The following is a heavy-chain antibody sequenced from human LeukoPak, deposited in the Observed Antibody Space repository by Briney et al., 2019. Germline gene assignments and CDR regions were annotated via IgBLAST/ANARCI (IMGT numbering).Heavy chain of an antibody. CDR2: IGGSGSSI. J-gene: IGHJ4*02. D-gene: IGHD2-15*01. Sequence: GGSLRLSCAASRFTFSDYYMTWIRQAPGKGLECVSYIGGSGSSIKYADSVKGRFTISRDNAKNSLYLQMNSLRAEDTAVYYCTRDPRILDYWGQGTLVTVSS. V-gene: IGHV3-11*01. CDR1: RFTFSDYY. CDR3: TRDPRILDY.